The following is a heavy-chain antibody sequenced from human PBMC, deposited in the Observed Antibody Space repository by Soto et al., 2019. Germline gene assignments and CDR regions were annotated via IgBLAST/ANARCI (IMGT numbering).Heavy chain of an antibody. CDR1: GFTFSSYS. J-gene: IGHJ6*02. CDR2: ISSSSSYI. CDR3: ARVSIFVETNGSGSYYYYYGMDV. D-gene: IGHD3-10*01. Sequence: NPGGSLRLSCAASGFTFSSYSMNWVRQAPGKGLEWVSSISSSSSYIYYADSVKGRFTISRDNAKNSLYLQMNSLRAEDTAVYYCARVSIFVETNGSGSYYYYYGMDVWGQGTTVTVS. V-gene: IGHV3-21*01.